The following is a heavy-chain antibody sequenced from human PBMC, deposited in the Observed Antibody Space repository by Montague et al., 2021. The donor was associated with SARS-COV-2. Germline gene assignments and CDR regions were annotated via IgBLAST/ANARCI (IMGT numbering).Heavy chain of an antibody. CDR1: GGSISSYY. CDR3: ARAAGYNWNYGYNWFDP. Sequence: SETLSLTCTVSGGSISSYYYSWIRQPPGQGLEWIGNVYYCGSSSYNSSLKRRVPIAADTSKNQFSLKLSSVTAADTAVYYCARAAGYNWNYGYNWFDPWGQGTLVTVSS. J-gene: IGHJ5*02. V-gene: IGHV4-59*01. D-gene: IGHD1-7*01. CDR2: VYYCGSS.